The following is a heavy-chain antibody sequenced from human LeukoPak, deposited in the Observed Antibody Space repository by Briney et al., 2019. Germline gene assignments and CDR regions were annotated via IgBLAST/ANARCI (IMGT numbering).Heavy chain of an antibody. CDR2: ISSSSSYI. CDR3: ARDLAWGAFDY. Sequence: PGGSLRLSCAASGFTFSSYSMNWVRQAPGKGLEWVSSISSSSSYIYYADSVKGRFTIFRDNAKNSLYLQMNSLRVEDTAVYYCARDLAWGAFDYWGQGTLVTVSS. V-gene: IGHV3-21*04. J-gene: IGHJ4*02. CDR1: GFTFSSYS. D-gene: IGHD7-27*01.